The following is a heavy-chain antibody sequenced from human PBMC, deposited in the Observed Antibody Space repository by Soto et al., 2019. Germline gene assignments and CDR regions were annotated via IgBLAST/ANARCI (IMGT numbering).Heavy chain of an antibody. CDR2: IYYSGST. CDR3: AREGYGYSKHYFDY. CDR1: GGSNSSYY. D-gene: IGHD5-18*01. J-gene: IGHJ4*02. Sequence: PSETLSLTCTVSGGSNSSYYWSWIRQPPGKGLEWIGYIYYSGSTNYKPSLKSRVTISVDTSKNQFSLKLSSVTAADTAVYYCAREGYGYSKHYFDYWGQGTLVTVSS. V-gene: IGHV4-59*01.